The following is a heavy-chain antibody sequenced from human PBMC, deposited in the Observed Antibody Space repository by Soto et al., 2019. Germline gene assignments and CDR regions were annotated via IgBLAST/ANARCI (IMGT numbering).Heavy chain of an antibody. CDR2: IYYSGST. V-gene: IGHV4-59*01. J-gene: IGHJ4*02. Sequence: QVQLQESGPGLVKPSETLSLTCTVSGGSISSYYWSWIRQPPGKGLEWIGYIYYSGSTNYNPSLKSRVTISVDTSKNQFSLKLSSVTAADTAVYYCARTITMVRGVLFDYWGQGTLVTVSS. CDR3: ARTITMVRGVLFDY. D-gene: IGHD3-10*01. CDR1: GGSISSYY.